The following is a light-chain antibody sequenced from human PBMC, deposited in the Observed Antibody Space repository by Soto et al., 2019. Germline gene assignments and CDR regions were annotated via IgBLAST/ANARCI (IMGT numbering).Light chain of an antibody. J-gene: IGKJ4*01. CDR1: QSVSSY. CDR2: DIS. Sequence: EIVLTQSPATLSLSPGERATLSCRASQSVSSYLAWYQQKPGQAPRLLIYDISNRATGIPARFSGSGSGTDFTLTISSLEPEDFAVYYCQQRSNWLLTFGGGTKVEIK. V-gene: IGKV3-11*01. CDR3: QQRSNWLLT.